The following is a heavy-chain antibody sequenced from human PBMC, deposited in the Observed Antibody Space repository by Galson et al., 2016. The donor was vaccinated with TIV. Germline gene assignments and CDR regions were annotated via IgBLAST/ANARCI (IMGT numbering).Heavy chain of an antibody. V-gene: IGHV5-10-1*01. CDR2: IDPTDSYT. CDR3: ARGLSSGSPGLDR. D-gene: IGHD3-10*01. Sequence: QSGAEVKKPGESLRISCKGSGYRFTSYWINWVRQMPGKGLEWMGRIDPTDSYTNYSPSFQGHVTISADKSSTTAYLQWSSLKASDTAMYYCARGLSSGSPGLDRWGPGTPVPVSS. CDR1: GYRFTSYW. J-gene: IGHJ5*02.